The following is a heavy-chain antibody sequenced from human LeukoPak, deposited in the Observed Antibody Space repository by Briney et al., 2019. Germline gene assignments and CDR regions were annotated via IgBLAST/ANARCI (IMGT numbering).Heavy chain of an antibody. CDR2: IIPIFGTA. V-gene: IGHV1-69*01. D-gene: IGHD3-9*01. CDR1: GGTFSSYA. J-gene: IGHJ4*02. Sequence: SVKVSCKASGGTFSSYAISWVRQAPGQGLKWMGGIIPIFGTANYAQKFQGRVTITADESTSTAYMELSSLRSEDTAVYYCARETSYYDILTGYFYYFDYWGQGTLVTVSS. CDR3: ARETSYYDILTGYFYYFDY.